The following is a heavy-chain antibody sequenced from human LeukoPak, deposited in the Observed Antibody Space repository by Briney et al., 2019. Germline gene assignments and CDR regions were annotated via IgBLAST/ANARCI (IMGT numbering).Heavy chain of an antibody. CDR1: GGSISSYY. Sequence: PSETLSLTCTVSGGSISSYYWSWIRQPPGEGLEWIGYIYYSGSTNTNPSLKSRVTISVDTSKNQFSRKLSALTAADTAVYYCASGSIGYGNDFGGQGTVVTVSS. J-gene: IGHJ4*02. V-gene: IGHV4-59*01. CDR2: IYYSGST. CDR3: ASGSIGYGNDF. D-gene: IGHD6-13*01.